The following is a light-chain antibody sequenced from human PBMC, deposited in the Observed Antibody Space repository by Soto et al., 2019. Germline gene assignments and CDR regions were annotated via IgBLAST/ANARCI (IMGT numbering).Light chain of an antibody. J-gene: IGKJ4*01. Sequence: DIQMTQSPSSLSASIGDRVTITCRASQGISKYLAWFQQKPGKPPKPLIYAASRLQPGGPSRFTGGGSGTDSTLTFSSLRPVDFATYYSQQYRSYRLTVGGGTKVEIK. CDR1: QGISKY. CDR2: AAS. CDR3: QQYRSYRLT. V-gene: IGKV1-16*01.